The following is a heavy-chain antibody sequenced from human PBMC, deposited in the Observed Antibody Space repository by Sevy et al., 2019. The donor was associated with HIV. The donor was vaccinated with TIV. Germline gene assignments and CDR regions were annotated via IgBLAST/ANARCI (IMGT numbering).Heavy chain of an antibody. V-gene: IGHV3-30-3*01. CDR2: ISYDGNVK. J-gene: IGHJ4*02. CDR1: GFTFSAHA. CDR3: AREAGYTSAWSPGNY. D-gene: IGHD6-19*01. Sequence: GGCLRLSCEASGFTFSAHAFHWVRQAPGKGLEWVALISYDGNVKYHADSVKGRFTISRDDSKNTVYLQMNNLRVEDTAVYSCAREAGYTSAWSPGNYWGQGTLVTVSS.